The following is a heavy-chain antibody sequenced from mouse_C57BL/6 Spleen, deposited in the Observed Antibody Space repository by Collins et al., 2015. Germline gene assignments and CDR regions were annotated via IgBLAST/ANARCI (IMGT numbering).Heavy chain of an antibody. CDR3: AITTVVADYFDY. CDR1: GYTFTSYW. CDR2: IDPSDSET. Sequence: QVQLQQPGAELVRPGSSVKLSCKASGYTFTSYWMHWVKQRPIHGLEWIGNIDPSDSETHYNQKFKDKATLTVDKSSSTAYMQLSSLTSEDSAVYYCAITTVVADYFDYWGQGTTLTVSS. V-gene: IGHV1-52*01. D-gene: IGHD1-1*01. J-gene: IGHJ2*01.